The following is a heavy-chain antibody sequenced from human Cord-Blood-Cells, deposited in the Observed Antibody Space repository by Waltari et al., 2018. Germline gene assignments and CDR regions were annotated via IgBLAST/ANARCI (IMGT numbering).Heavy chain of an antibody. V-gene: IGHV1-69*09. J-gene: IGHJ3*02. CDR1: GGTFSSYA. CDR3: ARGFNASAAGAFDI. Sequence: QVQLVQSGAEVKKPGSSVKVSCKASGGTFSSYAISWVRQAPGQGLEWMGSIIHIRGIANYARKFQGRVTITADKSTSTAYIELSSLRSEDTAVYYCARGFNASAAGAFDIWGQGTMVTVSS. D-gene: IGHD6-13*01. CDR2: IIHIRGIA.